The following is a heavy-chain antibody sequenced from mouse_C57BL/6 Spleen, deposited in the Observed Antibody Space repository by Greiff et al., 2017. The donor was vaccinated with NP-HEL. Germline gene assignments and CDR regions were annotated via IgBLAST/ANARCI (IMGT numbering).Heavy chain of an antibody. V-gene: IGHV5-16*01. Sequence: EVKLMESEGGLVQPGSSMKLSCTASGFTFSDYYMAWVRQVPEKGLEWVANINYDGSSTYYLDSLKSRFIISRDNAKNILYLQMSSLKSEDTATYYCAREVGSPFYFDYWGQGTTLTVSS. D-gene: IGHD1-1*01. CDR2: INYDGSST. J-gene: IGHJ2*01. CDR1: GFTFSDYY. CDR3: AREVGSPFYFDY.